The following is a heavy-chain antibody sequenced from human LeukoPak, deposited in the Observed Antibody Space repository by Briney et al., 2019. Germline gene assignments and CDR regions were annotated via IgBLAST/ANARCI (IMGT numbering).Heavy chain of an antibody. J-gene: IGHJ4*02. Sequence: GGSLRLSCAASGFTFSSYSMNWVRQAPGKGLEWVSYISSSSSTIYYADSVKGRFTISRDNSKNTLYLQMNSLRAEDTAVYYCAKDWAGHYDFWSGHPSGDYWGQGTLVTVSS. CDR3: AKDWAGHYDFWSGHPSGDY. CDR1: GFTFSSYS. D-gene: IGHD3-3*01. V-gene: IGHV3-48*01. CDR2: ISSSSSTI.